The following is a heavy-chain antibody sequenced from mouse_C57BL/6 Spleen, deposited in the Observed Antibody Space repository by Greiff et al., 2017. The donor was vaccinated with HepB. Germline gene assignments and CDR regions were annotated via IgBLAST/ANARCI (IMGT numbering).Heavy chain of an antibody. CDR1: GYTFTSYW. CDR3: ARPALNYGNYWYFDV. V-gene: IGHV1-69*01. Sequence: VQLQQPGAELVMPGASVKLSCKASGYTFTSYWMHWVKQRPGQGLEWIGEIDPSDSYTNYNQKFKGKSTLTVDKSSSTAYMQLSSLTSEDSAVYYCARPALNYGNYWYFDVWGTGTTVTVSS. D-gene: IGHD2-1*01. CDR2: IDPSDSYT. J-gene: IGHJ1*03.